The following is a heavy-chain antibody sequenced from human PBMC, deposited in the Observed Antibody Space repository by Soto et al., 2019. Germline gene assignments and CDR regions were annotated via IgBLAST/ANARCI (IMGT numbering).Heavy chain of an antibody. D-gene: IGHD5-12*01. CDR1: GGTFSSYA. CDR3: ARVEDFPSHPPREKWLNDGMDV. V-gene: IGHV1-69*13. CDR2: IIPIFGTA. J-gene: IGHJ6*02. Sequence: SVKVSCKASGGTFSSYAISWVRQAPGQGLEWMGGIIPIFGTANYAQKFQGRVTITADESTSTAYMELSSLRSEDTAVYYCARVEDFPSHPPREKWLNDGMDVWGQGTTVTVSS.